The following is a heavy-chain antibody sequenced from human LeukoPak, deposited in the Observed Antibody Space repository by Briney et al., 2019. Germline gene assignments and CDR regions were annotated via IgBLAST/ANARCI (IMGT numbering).Heavy chain of an antibody. CDR1: GGSISSSSYY. D-gene: IGHD3-16*01. CDR2: IYHSGST. V-gene: IGHV4-39*01. Sequence: SETLSLTCTVSGGSISSSSYYWGWIRQPPGKGREWIGSIYHSGSTYYNPSLKSRVTISVDTSKNQFSLKLSSLTAADTAVYYCARSWGGWYFDLWGRGTLVTVSS. J-gene: IGHJ2*01. CDR3: ARSWGGWYFDL.